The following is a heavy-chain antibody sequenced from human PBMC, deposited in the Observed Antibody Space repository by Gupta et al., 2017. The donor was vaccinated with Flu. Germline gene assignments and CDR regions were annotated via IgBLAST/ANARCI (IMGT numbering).Heavy chain of an antibody. CDR2: IYYSGRT. J-gene: IGHJ6*03. D-gene: IGHD1-7*01. Sequence: WIGRIYYSGRTYCNPSLKSRVTISAETSKNQFSLKLSSVTAADTAVYYCARHITWNSDYYYYYMDVWGKGATVTVSS. CDR3: ARHITWNSDYYYYYMDV. V-gene: IGHV4-39*01.